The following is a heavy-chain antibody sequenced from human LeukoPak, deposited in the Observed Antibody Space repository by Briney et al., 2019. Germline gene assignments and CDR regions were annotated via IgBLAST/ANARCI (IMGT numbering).Heavy chain of an antibody. Sequence: SETLSLTCTVSGGFISSYYWSWLRQPPGKGLEWIGYIYYSGTTNYNPSLKSRVTILVDTSKNQFSLNLSSVTAADTAVYYCARRGIAAAGYDYWGQGTLVTVSS. CDR3: ARRGIAAAGYDY. J-gene: IGHJ4*02. CDR2: IYYSGTT. CDR1: GGFISSYY. V-gene: IGHV4-59*08. D-gene: IGHD6-13*01.